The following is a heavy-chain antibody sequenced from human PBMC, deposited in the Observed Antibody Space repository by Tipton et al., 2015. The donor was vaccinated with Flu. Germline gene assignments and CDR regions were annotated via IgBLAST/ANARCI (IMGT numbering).Heavy chain of an antibody. D-gene: IGHD3-10*01. Sequence: TLSLTCTVSGGSISSGSYYWSWIRQPAGKGLEWSGRIYTSGSTNYNPSRKRRVTISVDTSKNHFSLKLSAVTAADTAVYYCARERDVLLWFGELCYFDYCGQGTLATVPS. J-gene: IGHJ4*02. CDR2: IYTSGST. V-gene: IGHV4-61*02. CDR1: GGSISSGSYY. CDR3: ARERDVLLWFGELCYFDY.